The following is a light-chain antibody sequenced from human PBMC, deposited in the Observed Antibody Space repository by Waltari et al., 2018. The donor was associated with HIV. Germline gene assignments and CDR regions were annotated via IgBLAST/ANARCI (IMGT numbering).Light chain of an antibody. V-gene: IGKV2D-29*01. CDR1: QSLLHSDGKTY. Sequence: DIVMTQTPLSLSVTTGQPAHISSKPTQSLLHSDGKTYSYWYLQKAGQPPQLLIYEMSNRFSGVPDRFSGSGSGTDFTLKISRVEAEDVGVYYCMQSLQLRTFGQGTKVEIK. J-gene: IGKJ1*01. CDR3: MQSLQLRT. CDR2: EMS.